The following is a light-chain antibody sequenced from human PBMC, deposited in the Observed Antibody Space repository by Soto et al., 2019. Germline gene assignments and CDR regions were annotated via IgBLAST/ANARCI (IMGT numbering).Light chain of an antibody. CDR2: GSF. Sequence: EIVMTQPPVPLFASPGETATLSCRASRGFDNNVAWNQQKPGQAPRLLIVGSFARATGIPARFSGSGSGSEFTLTISGLQSEDFAVYYCQQYNDRPPITFGQGTRLEIK. CDR1: RGFDNN. V-gene: IGKV3-15*01. CDR3: QQYNDRPPIT. J-gene: IGKJ5*01.